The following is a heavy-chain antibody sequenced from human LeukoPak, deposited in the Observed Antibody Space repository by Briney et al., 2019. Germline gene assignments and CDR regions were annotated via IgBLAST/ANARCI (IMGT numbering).Heavy chain of an antibody. CDR3: ARDSRYYGMDV. Sequence: GGSLRLSCAASGFTFSDYYMTWIRQAPGKGLEWISYISSSGTTIYHADSVKGRFTISRDNAQNSLYLQMNSLRADDSAVYYCARDSRYYGMDVWGQGTTVTVSS. J-gene: IGHJ6*02. CDR2: ISSSGTTI. CDR1: GFTFSDYY. V-gene: IGHV3-11*01.